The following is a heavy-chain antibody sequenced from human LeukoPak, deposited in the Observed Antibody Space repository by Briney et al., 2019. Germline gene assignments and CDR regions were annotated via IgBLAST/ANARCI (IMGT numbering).Heavy chain of an antibody. CDR1: GFTFARYA. D-gene: IGHD6-19*01. J-gene: IGHJ4*02. V-gene: IGHV3-23*01. CDR3: ARNDFGSGWLGDY. Sequence: PGGTLRLSCAASGFTFARYAMSWVRQAPGKGLEWVSTIGGSGGGTYYAESVKGRFIISRDTSKNTLFLQMNSLRVEDTALYYCARNDFGSGWLGDYWGQGTLVTVFS. CDR2: IGGSGGGT.